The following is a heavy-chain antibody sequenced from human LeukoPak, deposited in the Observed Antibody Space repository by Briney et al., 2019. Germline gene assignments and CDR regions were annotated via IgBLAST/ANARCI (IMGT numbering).Heavy chain of an antibody. CDR1: DGSISSNNYF. CDR3: ARRDSSGQYFQH. V-gene: IGHV4-39*01. D-gene: IGHD6-19*01. J-gene: IGHJ1*01. Sequence: SETLSLTCTVSDGSISSNNYFWGWIRQPPGKGLEWIGTIYYSGSTYYNPSLKSRVTISVDTSKNQFSLRLSSVTAADTAVYYCARRDSSGQYFQHWGQGTLVTVSS. CDR2: IYYSGST.